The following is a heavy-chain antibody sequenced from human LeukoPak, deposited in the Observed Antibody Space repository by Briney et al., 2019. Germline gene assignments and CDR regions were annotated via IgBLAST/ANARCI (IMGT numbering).Heavy chain of an antibody. CDR2: ISYDGSNK. J-gene: IGHJ4*02. Sequence: PGRSLRLSCAASGFTFSSYGMHWVRQAPGKGLEGVAVISYDGSNKYYVDSVKGRFTISRDNSKNTLYLQMNSLRAEDTAVYYCALNRGSGWYFHYWGQGTLVTVSS. D-gene: IGHD6-19*01. V-gene: IGHV3-30*03. CDR1: GFTFSSYG. CDR3: ALNRGSGWYFHY.